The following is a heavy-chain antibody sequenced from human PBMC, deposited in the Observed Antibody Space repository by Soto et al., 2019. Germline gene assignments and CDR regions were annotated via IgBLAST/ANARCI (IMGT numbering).Heavy chain of an antibody. V-gene: IGHV1-69*02. D-gene: IGHD6-19*01. CDR2: ITPVLGIA. CDR1: GRTFSSYS. J-gene: IGHJ6*02. CDR3: ARGGAVAGDPNLQRYYYGMDV. Sequence: QVQLVQSGAEVKKPGSSVKVSCEASGRTFSSYSIIWVRQGPGQGLEWMGRITPVLGIANYAQKFQGRVTITADKSTSTAYMDLSSLTFEDTAVYYCARGGAVAGDPNLQRYYYGMDVWGQGTTVTVSS.